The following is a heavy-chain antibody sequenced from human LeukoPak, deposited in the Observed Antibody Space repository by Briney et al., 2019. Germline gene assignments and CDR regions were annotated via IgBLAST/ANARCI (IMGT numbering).Heavy chain of an antibody. J-gene: IGHJ6*02. CDR1: GFTFSSYW. V-gene: IGHV3-74*01. CDR2: INSDGSST. Sequence: PGGSLRLSCAASGFTFSSYWMHWVRQAPGKGLVWVSRINSDGSSTSYADSVKGRFTISRDNAKNTLYLQMNSLRAEGTAVYYCARDPGYYYYYYGMDVWGQGTTVTVSS. CDR3: ARDPGYYYYYYGMDV.